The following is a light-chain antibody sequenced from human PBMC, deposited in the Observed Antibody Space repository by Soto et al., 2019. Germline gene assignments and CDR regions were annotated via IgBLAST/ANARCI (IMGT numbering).Light chain of an antibody. V-gene: IGKV3-11*01. CDR1: QSVNNY. CDR3: QQRINWPLT. CDR2: DVS. Sequence: ELVLTQSPGTLSLSPGERATLSCRASQSVNNYLAWYQQKPGQAPRLLIYDVSNRATGIPARFSGSGSGTDFTLTISSLEREDFAVYYCQQRINWPLTFGGGTKVDIK. J-gene: IGKJ4*01.